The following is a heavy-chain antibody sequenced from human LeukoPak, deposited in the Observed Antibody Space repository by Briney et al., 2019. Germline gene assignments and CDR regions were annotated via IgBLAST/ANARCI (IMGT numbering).Heavy chain of an antibody. V-gene: IGHV3-23*01. CDR3: AKGNGYSYGRYYFDY. J-gene: IGHJ4*02. Sequence: QPGESLRLSCAASGFTFSRYAMSWVRQAPGKGLEWVSAISGSGTITYYADSVKGRFTISRDNSKDTLYLQMNSLRAEDTAVYYCAKGNGYSYGRYYFDYWGQGTLVTVSS. CDR1: GFTFSRYA. D-gene: IGHD5-18*01. CDR2: ISGSGTIT.